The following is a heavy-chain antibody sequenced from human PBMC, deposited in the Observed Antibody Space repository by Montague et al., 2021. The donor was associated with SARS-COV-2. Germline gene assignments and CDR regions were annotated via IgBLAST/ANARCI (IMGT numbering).Heavy chain of an antibody. CDR1: GGSISSSSYY. CDR3: ARHGKTRVAMIVVVIAYFDY. CDR2: IYYSGST. V-gene: IGHV4-39*01. Sequence: SETLSLTCTVSGGSISSSSYYWGWIRQPPGKGLEWIGSIYYSGSTYYKPSLKSRVTISVDTSKNQFSLKLSSVTAADTAVYYCARHGKTRVAMIVVVIAYFDYWGQGTLVTVSS. J-gene: IGHJ4*02. D-gene: IGHD3-22*01.